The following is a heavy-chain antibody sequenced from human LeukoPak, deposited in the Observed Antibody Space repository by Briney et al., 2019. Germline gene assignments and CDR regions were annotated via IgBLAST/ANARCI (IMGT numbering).Heavy chain of an antibody. CDR1: GGSISSYY. J-gene: IGHJ4*02. CDR2: IYTSGST. CDR3: ARERRIAAAVVARPFDY. Sequence: SETLFLTCTVSGGSISSYYWSWVRQPAGKGLEWIGRIYTSGSTNYNPSLKSRVTMSVDTSKNQFSLKLSSVTAADTAVYYCARERRIAAAVVARPFDYWGQGTLVTVSS. V-gene: IGHV4-4*07. D-gene: IGHD6-13*01.